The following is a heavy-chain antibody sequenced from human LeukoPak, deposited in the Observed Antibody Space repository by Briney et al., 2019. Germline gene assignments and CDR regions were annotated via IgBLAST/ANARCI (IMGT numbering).Heavy chain of an antibody. J-gene: IGHJ3*02. CDR3: ASTYCSSTSCSLNAFDI. V-gene: IGHV4-38-2*01. CDR1: GYSISSGYY. CDR2: IYHSGST. D-gene: IGHD2-2*01. Sequence: SETLSLTCAVSGYSISSGYYWGWIQQPPGKGLEWIGSIYHSGSTYYNPSLKSRVTISVDTSKNQFSLKLSSVTAADTAVYYCASTYCSSTSCSLNAFDIWGQGTMVTVSS.